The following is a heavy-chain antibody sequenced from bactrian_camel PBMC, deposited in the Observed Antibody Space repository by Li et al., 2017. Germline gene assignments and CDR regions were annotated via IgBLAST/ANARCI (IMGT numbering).Heavy chain of an antibody. D-gene: IGHD6*01. CDR3: ASGSRWYSY. CDR2: ITSSGGGT. CDR1: GLTFDDYA. Sequence: VQLVESGGGSVKAGGSLRLSCTASGLTFDDYAMGWFRQNPGKEREGVSCITSSGGGTWYEDSVKGRFTIFRDNAKNTLYLQMNSLKPEDTAMYYCASGSRWYSYWGQGTQVTVS. J-gene: IGHJ4*01. V-gene: IGHV3S60*01.